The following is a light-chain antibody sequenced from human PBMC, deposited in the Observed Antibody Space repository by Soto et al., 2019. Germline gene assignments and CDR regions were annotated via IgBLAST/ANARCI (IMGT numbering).Light chain of an antibody. CDR3: AAWDDSLNGHV. Sequence: QSVLPQPHSASGTPGQGVTPSCSGNSPNIGTSSVHWFQQLPGTAPKLLISTTNQRPSGVPERFSGSKSGTSASLAISGLQSEDEADYYCAAWDDSLNGHVFGTGTKVTVL. V-gene: IGLV1-44*01. CDR2: TTN. CDR1: SPNIGTSS. J-gene: IGLJ1*01.